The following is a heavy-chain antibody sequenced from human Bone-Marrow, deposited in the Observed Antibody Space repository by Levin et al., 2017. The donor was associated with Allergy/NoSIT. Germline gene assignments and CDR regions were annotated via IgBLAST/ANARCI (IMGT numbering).Heavy chain of an antibody. CDR2: ISSSGSTI. Sequence: GGSLRLSCAASGFTFSSYEMNWVRQAPGKGLEWVSYISSSGSTIYYADSVKGRFTISRDNAKNSLYLQMNSLRAEDTAVDYCARDFSSTSCYDYWGQGTLVTVSS. V-gene: IGHV3-48*03. CDR3: ARDFSSTSCYDY. D-gene: IGHD2-2*01. J-gene: IGHJ4*02. CDR1: GFTFSSYE.